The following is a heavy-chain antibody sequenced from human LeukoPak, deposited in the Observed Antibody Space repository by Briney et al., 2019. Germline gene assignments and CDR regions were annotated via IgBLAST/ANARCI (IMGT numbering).Heavy chain of an antibody. Sequence: GGSLRLSCAASGFTFSSYAMHWVRQAPGKGLEWVAVTSYDGSNKNYADSIKGRFTISRDNSENTLFLQMDSLRVEDTAVYYCARDDSGGLRYWGQGTLVTVPS. CDR3: ARDDSGGLRY. V-gene: IGHV3-30-3*01. J-gene: IGHJ4*02. CDR2: TSYDGSNK. CDR1: GFTFSSYA. D-gene: IGHD5-12*01.